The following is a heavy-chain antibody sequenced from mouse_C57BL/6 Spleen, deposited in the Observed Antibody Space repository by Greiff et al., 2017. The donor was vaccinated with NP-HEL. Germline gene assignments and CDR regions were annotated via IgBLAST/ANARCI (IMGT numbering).Heavy chain of an antibody. CDR1: GYTFTSYW. Sequence: QVQLQQPGAELVKPGASVKMSCKASGYTFTSYWITWVKQRPGQGLEWIGDIYPGSGSTNYNEKFKSKATLTVDTSSSTAYMPLSSLTSEDSAVYYCARSGYGSSYDWYFDVWGTGTTVTVSS. J-gene: IGHJ1*03. CDR2: IYPGSGST. V-gene: IGHV1-55*01. D-gene: IGHD1-1*01. CDR3: ARSGYGSSYDWYFDV.